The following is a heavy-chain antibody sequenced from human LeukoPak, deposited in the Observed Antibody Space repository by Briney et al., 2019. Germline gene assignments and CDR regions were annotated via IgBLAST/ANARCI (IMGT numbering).Heavy chain of an antibody. CDR2: IKESEKT. V-gene: IGHV4-34*01. Sequence: SETLSLTCAVYGGSSSGYYWSWIRQPPGKGLEWIGEIKESEKTNYNPSLKSRVTISIDTSKNQFSLKLSSVTAADTAVYYCAREGLRNVRNPLGYWGQGTLVTVSS. CDR3: AREGLRNVRNPLGY. J-gene: IGHJ4*02. CDR1: GGSSSGYY.